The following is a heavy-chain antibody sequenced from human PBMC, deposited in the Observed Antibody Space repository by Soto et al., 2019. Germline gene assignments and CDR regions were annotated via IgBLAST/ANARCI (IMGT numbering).Heavy chain of an antibody. D-gene: IGHD4-17*01. CDR1: GFTFSSYA. Sequence: EGSMRLSCAASGFTFSSYAMHWVRQAPGKGREWVAVISYDGSNKYYADSVKGRFTISRDNSKNTLYLQINSLRAEDTAVYYCARGPDYGDFLYYYYGMDVWGQGTTVTVSS. V-gene: IGHV3-30-3*01. CDR3: ARGPDYGDFLYYYYGMDV. J-gene: IGHJ6*02. CDR2: ISYDGSNK.